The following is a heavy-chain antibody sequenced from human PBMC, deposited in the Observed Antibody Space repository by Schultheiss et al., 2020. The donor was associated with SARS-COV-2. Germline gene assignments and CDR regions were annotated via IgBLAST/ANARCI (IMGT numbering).Heavy chain of an antibody. CDR2: IFPGDSDT. J-gene: IGHJ4*02. CDR3: ARRVAVAGHGFDY. V-gene: IGHV5-51*01. CDR1: GYSFPSYW. Sequence: GGSLRLSCKGSGYSFPSYWIGWVRLMPGKGLEWMGIIFPGDSDTRYSPSFQGQVTISADKSISTAYLQWSSLKASDTAMYYCARRVAVAGHGFDYWGQGTLVTVSS. D-gene: IGHD6-19*01.